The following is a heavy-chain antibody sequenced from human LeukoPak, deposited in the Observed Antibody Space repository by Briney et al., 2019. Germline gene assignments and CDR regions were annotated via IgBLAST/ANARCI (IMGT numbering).Heavy chain of an antibody. D-gene: IGHD6-19*01. CDR3: AKSLSRRAVTSTLDS. J-gene: IGHJ4*02. CDR1: GFTFSSYE. CDR2: ISSSGSTI. Sequence: GGSLRLSCAASGFTFSSYEMNWVRQAPGKGLEWVPYISSSGSTIYYADSVKGRFTISRDNAKNSLYLQIDSLTVDDTAVYYCAKSLSRRAVTSTLDSWGQGTLVIVSS. V-gene: IGHV3-48*03.